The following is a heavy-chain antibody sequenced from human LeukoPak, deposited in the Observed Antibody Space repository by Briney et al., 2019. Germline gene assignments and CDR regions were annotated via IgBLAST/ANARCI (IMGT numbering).Heavy chain of an antibody. CDR1: GGSISSGGYY. D-gene: IGHD6-19*01. V-gene: IGHV4-31*03. CDR2: IYYSGST. J-gene: IGHJ4*02. CDR3: ARVGIGRYSSGWYVDY. Sequence: SQTLSLTCTVSGGSISSGGYYWSWLRQHPGKGLEWFGYIYYSGSTYYNPSLKSRVTISVDTSKNQFSLKLSSVTAADTAVYYCARVGIGRYSSGWYVDYWGQGTLVTVSS.